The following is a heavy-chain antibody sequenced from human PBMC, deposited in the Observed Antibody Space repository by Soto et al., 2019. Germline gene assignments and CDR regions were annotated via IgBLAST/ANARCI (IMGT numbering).Heavy chain of an antibody. J-gene: IGHJ4*02. CDR3: ARDDGGYNYFWSGSLGYFDY. CDR2: INPSGGST. D-gene: IGHD3-3*01. Sequence: ASVKVSCKASGYTFTSYHMHWVRQAPGQGPEWLGKINPSGGSTTYAQKFQGRITVTRDTSTSTIYMELNSLKSEDTAVYFCARDDGGYNYFWSGSLGYFDYWGQGTLVTVSS. CDR1: GYTFTSYH. V-gene: IGHV1-46*03.